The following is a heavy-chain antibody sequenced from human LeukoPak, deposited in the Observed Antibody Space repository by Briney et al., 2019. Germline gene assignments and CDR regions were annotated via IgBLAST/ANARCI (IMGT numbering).Heavy chain of an antibody. D-gene: IGHD3-3*01. CDR2: MTSSSGYI. J-gene: IGHJ4*02. CDR1: GFTFSNYS. V-gene: IGHV3-21*01. CDR3: ARDTRPAGNYDFWSGYYRSISYFDY. Sequence: GGSLRLSCAASGFTFSNYSMNWVRQAPGKGLEWVSSMTSSSGYIYYADSVKGRFTISRDNAKNSLYLQMNSLRAEDTAVYYCARDTRPAGNYDFWSGYYRSISYFDYWGQGTLVTVSS.